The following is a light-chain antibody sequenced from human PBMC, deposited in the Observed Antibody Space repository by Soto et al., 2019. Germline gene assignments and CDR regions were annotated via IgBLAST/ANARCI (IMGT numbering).Light chain of an antibody. V-gene: IGKV3-20*01. J-gene: IGKJ1*01. CDR2: AAL. CDR1: QSVVTRY. CDR3: QYYDESMWT. Sequence: EVVLTQSPGTLSLSPAEGATLSCRASQSVVTRYLAWYQQKYGQSPRLLIYAALYSAPGIPDRFSGSGSGTDFTRSISRLEPEDFEVYYCQYYDESMWTFGRGTKVE.